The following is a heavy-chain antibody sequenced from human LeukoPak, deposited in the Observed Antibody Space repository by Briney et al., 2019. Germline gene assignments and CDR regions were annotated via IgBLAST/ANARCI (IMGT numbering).Heavy chain of an antibody. J-gene: IGHJ4*02. V-gene: IGHV3-21*01. CDR1: GFTFSSDG. CDR2: ISSTGSYI. CDR3: ARPAAAGVFDS. D-gene: IGHD6-25*01. Sequence: GGSLILSCVASGFTFSSDGMNWVRQAPGKGLEWVSSISSTGSYIHYADSVKGRFIISRDNAKNSLYLQMNSLRAEDTAVYYCARPAAAGVFDSWGQGTLVTVSS.